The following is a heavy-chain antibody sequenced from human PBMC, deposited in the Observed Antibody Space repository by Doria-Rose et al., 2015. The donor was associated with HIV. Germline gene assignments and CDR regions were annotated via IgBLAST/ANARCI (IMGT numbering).Heavy chain of an antibody. Sequence: QESGPVLVKPTETLTLICTVSGVSLSSPGMGVSWIRQPPGKALEWLANSFSDDERSYNTSLKSRLTISRGTSNSQVVITRTDTDRVDTATYYCARIKSSRWYHKYYFNSWGQGTLVIVSA. D-gene: IGHD6-13*01. CDR1: GVSLSSPGMG. J-gene: IGHJ4*02. V-gene: IGHV2-26*01. CDR3: ARIKSSRWYHKYYFNS. CDR2: SFSDDER.